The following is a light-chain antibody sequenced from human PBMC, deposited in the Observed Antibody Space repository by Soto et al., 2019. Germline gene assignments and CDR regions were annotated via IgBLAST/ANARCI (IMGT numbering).Light chain of an antibody. CDR2: VSR. J-gene: IGLJ3*02. CDR1: SSNIGAGYD. Sequence: QSVLTQPPSVSGAPGQRVTISCSGSSSNIGAGYDVHWYQQLPGTAPRLLIYVSRNRPSGVPDRFSGYKSGTSASLAITGLQTDAEADYYCQSYDSSLRLAVFGGGTKLTVL. V-gene: IGLV1-40*01. CDR3: QSYDSSLRLAV.